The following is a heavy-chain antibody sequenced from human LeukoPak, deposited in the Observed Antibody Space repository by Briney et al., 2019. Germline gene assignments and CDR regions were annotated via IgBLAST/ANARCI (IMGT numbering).Heavy chain of an antibody. CDR2: IYYSGST. CDR1: GGSISSYH. CDR3: ARETSQKGAHYMDV. J-gene: IGHJ6*03. V-gene: IGHV4-59*01. Sequence: SETLSLTCTVSGGSISSYHWSWIRQPPGKGLEWIGYIYYSGSTKYNPSLKSRVTISVDTSKNQLSLKLSSVTAADTAVYYCARETSQKGAHYMDVWGKGTTVTISS. D-gene: IGHD3-16*01.